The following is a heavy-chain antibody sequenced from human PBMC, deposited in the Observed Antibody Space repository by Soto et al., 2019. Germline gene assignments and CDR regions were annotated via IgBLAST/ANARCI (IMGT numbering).Heavy chain of an antibody. CDR3: ATDPLGYCSGGSCLT. CDR1: GYTLSGLS. CDR2: FDPEDGET. V-gene: IGHV1-24*01. Sequence: VASVKVSCKVSGYTLSGLSMHWVRQAPGKGLEWMGGFDPEDGETIYAQKFQGRVTMTEDTSTDTAYMELSSLRSEDTAVYYCATDPLGYCSGGSCLTWGQGTLVTVSS. D-gene: IGHD2-15*01. J-gene: IGHJ5*02.